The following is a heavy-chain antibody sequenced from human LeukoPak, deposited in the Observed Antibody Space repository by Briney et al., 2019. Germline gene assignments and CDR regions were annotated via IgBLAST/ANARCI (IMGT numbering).Heavy chain of an antibody. V-gene: IGHV3-74*01. CDR3: AKIPSATESFDY. CDR1: GFTFSNYW. CDR2: INSDGSST. D-gene: IGHD5-12*01. J-gene: IGHJ4*02. Sequence: GGSLRLSCAASGFTFSNYWMHWVRQAPGKGLVWVSRINSDGSSTTYADSVKGRFTISRDNAKSTLYLQMDSLRAEDTAIYYCAKIPSATESFDYWGQGTLVTVSS.